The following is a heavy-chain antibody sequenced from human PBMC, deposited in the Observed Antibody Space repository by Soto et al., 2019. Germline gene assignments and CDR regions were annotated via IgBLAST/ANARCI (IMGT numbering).Heavy chain of an antibody. CDR2: IYYSGST. CDR3: ATNRRAYYYDSSGYYLNY. Sequence: QVQLQESGPGLVKPSQTLSLTCTVSGGSISSGGYYWSWIRQHPGKGLEWIGYIYYSGSTYYNPSLKSRVTISVDTSKNQFYLKLSSVTAADTAVYYCATNRRAYYYDSSGYYLNYWGQGTLVTVSS. V-gene: IGHV4-31*03. CDR1: GGSISSGGYY. D-gene: IGHD3-22*01. J-gene: IGHJ4*02.